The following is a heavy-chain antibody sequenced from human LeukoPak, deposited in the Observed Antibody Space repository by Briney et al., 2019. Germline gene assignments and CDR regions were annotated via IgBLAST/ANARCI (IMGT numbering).Heavy chain of an antibody. CDR2: ISSGSYI. CDR1: GFTINKYA. Sequence: PGESLRLSCAASGFTINKYAMHWVRLAQGQGLEWVSSISSGSYIYYADSVKGRFTISRDDAKNSLFFQMKSLNDADTAAYYCVGEEGGRYTYGLWGQGTLVTVSS. V-gene: IGHV3-69-1*01. D-gene: IGHD5-18*01. CDR3: VGEEGGRYTYGL. J-gene: IGHJ4*02.